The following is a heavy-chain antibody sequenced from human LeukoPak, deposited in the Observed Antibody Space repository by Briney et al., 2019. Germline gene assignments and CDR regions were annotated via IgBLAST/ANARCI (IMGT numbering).Heavy chain of an antibody. CDR3: AKLYSSSWYVGHDQ. Sequence: PGGSLRLSCAASGFTFSSYGMHWVRQAPGKGLEWVAVISYDGSNKYYADSVKGRFTISRDNSKNTLYLQMNSLRAEDTAVYYCAKLYSSSWYVGHDQWGQGTLVTVSS. J-gene: IGHJ4*02. CDR2: ISYDGSNK. V-gene: IGHV3-30*18. D-gene: IGHD6-13*01. CDR1: GFTFSSYG.